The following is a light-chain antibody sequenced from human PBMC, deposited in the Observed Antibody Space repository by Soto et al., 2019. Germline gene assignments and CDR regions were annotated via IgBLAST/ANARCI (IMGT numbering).Light chain of an antibody. CDR1: QSVLYSSNNKNY. CDR2: WAS. J-gene: IGKJ1*01. V-gene: IGKV4-1*01. CDR3: QHYYSDPPWT. Sequence: DIVMTQSPDSLAVSLGERATINCRSSQSVLYSSNNKNYLGWYQKKPGQPPKLLIYWASTRESGVPDRFSGSGSGTDFTLTISSLQAEDVAVYYCQHYYSDPPWTFGQGTKVEIK.